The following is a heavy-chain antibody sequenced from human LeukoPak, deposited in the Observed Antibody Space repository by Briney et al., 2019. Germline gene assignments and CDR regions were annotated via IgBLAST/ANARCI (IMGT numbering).Heavy chain of an antibody. V-gene: IGHV4-30-2*01. J-gene: IGHJ5*01. CDR2: IGDSGNS. CDR1: GGSISKNGYS. D-gene: IGHD5-24*01. Sequence: TLSLTCAVSGGSISKNGYSWNWIRQPPGKGLEWIGYIGDSGNSYYDPSIKSRATLSADMSKNLFSLKRSSVTDAKAAVYFCAKGGVEEWFASWGRGILVTVSS. CDR3: AKGGVEEWFAS.